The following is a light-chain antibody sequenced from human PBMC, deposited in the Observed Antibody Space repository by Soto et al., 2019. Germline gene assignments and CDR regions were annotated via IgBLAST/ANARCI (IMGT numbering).Light chain of an antibody. Sequence: IVLTQSPGTLSLSPGERTTLSCRASQSISRSLAWYQQKPGQAPRLLISDASTRATGIPARFSGSGSGTEFTLTISRLEPEDFAVYCCQQYGSSPRRTFGQGTKVDI. J-gene: IGKJ1*01. CDR2: DAS. V-gene: IGKV3-20*01. CDR1: QSISRS. CDR3: QQYGSSPRRT.